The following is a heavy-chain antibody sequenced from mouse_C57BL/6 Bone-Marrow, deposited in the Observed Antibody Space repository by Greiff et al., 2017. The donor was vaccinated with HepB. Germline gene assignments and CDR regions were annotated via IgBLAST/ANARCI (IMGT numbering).Heavy chain of an antibody. Sequence: EVQVVESGGGLVQPGGSLSLSCAASGFTFTDYYMSWVRQPPGKALEWLGFIRNKANGYTTEYSASVKGRFTISRDNSQSILYLQMNALRAEDSATYYCARYETTVVALDYWGQGTTLTVSS. CDR1: GFTFTDYY. V-gene: IGHV7-3*01. D-gene: IGHD1-1*01. CDR3: ARYETTVVALDY. CDR2: IRNKANGYTT. J-gene: IGHJ2*01.